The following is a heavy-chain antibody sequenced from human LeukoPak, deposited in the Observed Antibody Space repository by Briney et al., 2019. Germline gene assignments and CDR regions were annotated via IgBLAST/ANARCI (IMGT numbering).Heavy chain of an antibody. CDR2: ISAYNGNT. CDR3: AREGVGATVGYYYYYGMDV. CDR1: GYTFTSYG. Sequence: ASVKLSCGASGYTFTSYGISWVRRGPGQGLEWMGWISAYNGNTNYAQTLQGRFTMTTDTSTSTAYMELRSLRAEDTAVYYCAREGVGATVGYYYYYGMDVWGQGTTVTVSS. D-gene: IGHD1-26*01. J-gene: IGHJ6*02. V-gene: IGHV1-18*01.